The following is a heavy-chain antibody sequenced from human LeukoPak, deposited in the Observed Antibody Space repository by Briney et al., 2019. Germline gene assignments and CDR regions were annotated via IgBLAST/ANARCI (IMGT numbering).Heavy chain of an antibody. CDR1: GGSFSGYY. Sequence: PSETLSLTCAVYGGSFSGYYWSWIRQPPGKGLEWIGYIYYSGSTNYDPSLKSRVTISVDTSKNQFSLKLNSVTAADTAVYYCAREGLNMIRGVIPKEAWGWFDPWGQGTLVTVSS. CDR3: AREGLNMIRGVIPKEAWGWFDP. V-gene: IGHV4-59*12. CDR2: IYYSGST. D-gene: IGHD3-10*01. J-gene: IGHJ5*02.